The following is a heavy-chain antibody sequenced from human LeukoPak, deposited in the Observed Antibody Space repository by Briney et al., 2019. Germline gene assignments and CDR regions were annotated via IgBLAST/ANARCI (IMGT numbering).Heavy chain of an antibody. D-gene: IGHD3-10*01. J-gene: IGHJ4*02. Sequence: GGSLRLSCAASGFTFSSYWMHWVRQAPGKGLVWVSRINTDGSSTSYADSVKGRFTISRDNAKNTLYLQMNSLRTEDTAVYYCARTVPGYFFDYWGQGTLVTVSS. CDR1: GFTFSSYW. CDR3: ARTVPGYFFDY. CDR2: INTDGSST. V-gene: IGHV3-74*01.